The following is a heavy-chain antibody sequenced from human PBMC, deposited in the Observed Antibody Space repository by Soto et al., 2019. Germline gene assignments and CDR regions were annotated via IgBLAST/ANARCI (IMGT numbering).Heavy chain of an antibody. CDR1: GWSFSDYI. J-gene: IGHJ5*02. V-gene: IGHV4-34*01. CDR2: INHSGSA. D-gene: IGHD3-22*01. CDR3: ARAYYDTSGYSLDP. Sequence: PSETLSLTCAVYGWSFSDYIWTWIRQTPGKGLQWIGQINHSGSANYNPSLKSRVTISVHTSNSQFSLELSSVTAADTAVYYCARAYYDTSGYSLDPWGQGIQVTVSS.